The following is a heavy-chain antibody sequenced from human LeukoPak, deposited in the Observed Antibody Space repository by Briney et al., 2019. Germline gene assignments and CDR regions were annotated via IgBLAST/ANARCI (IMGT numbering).Heavy chain of an antibody. D-gene: IGHD1-26*01. Sequence: PGGSLRLSCAASGFTFSSYAMPWVRQAPGKGLEWVSYISSSGTTISYAQSVKGRFTITRDNAQNSLTLHMNTLRADDTAVYYCAKDGGTHFDHWGQGTLVTVSS. V-gene: IGHV3-48*01. CDR2: ISSSGTTI. CDR3: AKDGGTHFDH. J-gene: IGHJ4*02. CDR1: GFTFSSYA.